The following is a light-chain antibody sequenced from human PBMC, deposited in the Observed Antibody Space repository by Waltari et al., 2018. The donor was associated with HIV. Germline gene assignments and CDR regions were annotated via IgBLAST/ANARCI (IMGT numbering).Light chain of an antibody. CDR1: SSDVGGYNY. Sequence: QSALTQPRSVSGSPGQSVTISCTGTSSDVGGYNYVSWYQQHPGKAPKLMIYDVSKRPSGVPDRFSGSKSGNTDSLTISGLQAEDEADYYCCSYAGSYNFVVFGGGTKLTVL. CDR2: DVS. CDR3: CSYAGSYNFVV. J-gene: IGLJ2*01. V-gene: IGLV2-11*01.